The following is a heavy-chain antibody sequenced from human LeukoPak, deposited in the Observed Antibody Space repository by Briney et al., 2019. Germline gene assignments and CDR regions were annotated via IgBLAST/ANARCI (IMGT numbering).Heavy chain of an antibody. D-gene: IGHD1-1*01. CDR1: GYTLTELS. CDR3: ARDQGTTGTLGSDY. Sequence: ASVKVSCKVSGYTLTELSMHWVRQAPGKGLEWMGGFDPEDGETIYAQKFQGRVTITADESTSTAYMELSSLRSEDTAVYYCARDQGTTGTLGSDYWGQGTLVTVSS. J-gene: IGHJ4*02. V-gene: IGHV1-24*01. CDR2: FDPEDGET.